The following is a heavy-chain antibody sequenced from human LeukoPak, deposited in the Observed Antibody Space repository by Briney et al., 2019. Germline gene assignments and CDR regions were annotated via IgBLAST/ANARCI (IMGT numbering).Heavy chain of an antibody. CDR2: IYYSGST. V-gene: IGHV4-59*01. D-gene: IGHD5-18*01. Sequence: KPSETLSLTCTVSGGSISSYYWSWIRQPPGKGLEWIGYIYYSGSTNYNPSLKSRVTISVDTSKNQFSLKLSSVTAADTAVYYCARARIQLWSYYFDYWGQGTLLTVSS. CDR3: ARARIQLWSYYFDY. CDR1: GGSISSYY. J-gene: IGHJ4*02.